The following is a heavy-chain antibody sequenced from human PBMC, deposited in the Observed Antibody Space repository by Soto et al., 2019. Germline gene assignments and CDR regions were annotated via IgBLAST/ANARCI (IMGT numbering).Heavy chain of an antibody. CDR3: AAHVLPGFFFGSLIPKGGFDY. CDR2: ISAHKGTT. J-gene: IGHJ4*02. CDR1: GSTFTYYG. V-gene: IGHV1-18*01. Sequence: ASVKVSCKASGSTFTYYGVSWVRQAPGQGLEWMGWISAHKGTTNYAQKFQGRLTMTTDTTTSTAYMELTRLTSDDTAIYYCAAHVLPGFFFGSLIPKGGFDYWGQGSLVTVSS. D-gene: IGHD3-3*01.